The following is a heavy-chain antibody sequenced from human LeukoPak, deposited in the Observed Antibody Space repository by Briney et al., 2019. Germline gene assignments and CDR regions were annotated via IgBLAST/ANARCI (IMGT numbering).Heavy chain of an antibody. CDR1: GYTFTDYK. J-gene: IGHJ4*02. V-gene: IGHV1-2*02. D-gene: IGHD6-25*01. CDR2: INPNSGGT. CDR3: TRLSAATQTNC. Sequence: GASVKVSCKASGYTFTDYKLHWVRQAPGQGREWMGRINPNSGGTNYAQKLQGRVAMTRDTSVTTVYMELSRLPSDDTAMYYCTRLSAATQTNCWGQGTLVFVSS.